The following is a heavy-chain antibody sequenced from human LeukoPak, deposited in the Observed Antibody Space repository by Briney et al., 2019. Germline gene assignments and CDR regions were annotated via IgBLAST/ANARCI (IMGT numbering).Heavy chain of an antibody. CDR3: ARGSGHYYYYYMDV. Sequence: SETLSLTCTVSGGSISSYYWSWLRQPPGKGLEWIGYIYYSGSTNYNPSLKSRVTISVDTSKDQFSLKLSSVTAADTAVYYCARGSGHYYYYYMDVWGKGTTVTVSS. D-gene: IGHD2-15*01. CDR2: IYYSGST. J-gene: IGHJ6*03. V-gene: IGHV4-59*01. CDR1: GGSISSYY.